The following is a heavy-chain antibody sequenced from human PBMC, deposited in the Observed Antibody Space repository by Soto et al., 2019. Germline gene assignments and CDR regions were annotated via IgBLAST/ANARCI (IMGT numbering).Heavy chain of an antibody. J-gene: IGHJ4*02. V-gene: IGHV1-18*01. CDR1: GYTFTRYG. Sequence: QVQLVQSGAEVKKPGASVKVSCKASGYTFTRYGISWVQQAPGQGLEWMGWISAYNGNTNYAQKLQGRVTMTTDTSTSTAYMELRSLRSDDTAVNYCVVAAQPYYFDYLGQGTLVTVSS. D-gene: IGHD2-15*01. CDR2: ISAYNGNT. CDR3: VVAAQPYYFDY.